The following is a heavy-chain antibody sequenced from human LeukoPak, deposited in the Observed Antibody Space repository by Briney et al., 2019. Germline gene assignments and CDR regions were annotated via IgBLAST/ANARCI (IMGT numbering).Heavy chain of an antibody. CDR1: SGSISSSRYY. D-gene: IGHD3-3*01. V-gene: IGHV4-39*01. Sequence: SETLSLTCTVCSGSISSSRYYWSWIRQPPGKGLEWIGSIYYSGSTYYNPSLKSRVTISVGTSKNQFSLKLTSVTAADTAMYYCVRHEWNYYYYYVDVWGKGTTVTVSS. CDR3: VRHEWNYYYYYVDV. J-gene: IGHJ6*03. CDR2: IYYSGST.